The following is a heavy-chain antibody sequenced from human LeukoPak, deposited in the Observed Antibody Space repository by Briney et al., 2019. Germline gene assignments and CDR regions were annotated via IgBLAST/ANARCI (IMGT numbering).Heavy chain of an antibody. Sequence: PGGSLRLSCAASGFTFSNYGIRWVRQGPGKGLEWVAVISYDGSKKYYADSVKGRFTISRDSSKNTVDLQMSSLRAEDTALYYCARDVDTRGHYARFDPWGQGTLVTVSS. CDR2: ISYDGSKK. CDR3: ARDVDTRGHYARFDP. D-gene: IGHD5-18*01. CDR1: GFTFSNYG. J-gene: IGHJ5*02. V-gene: IGHV3-33*05.